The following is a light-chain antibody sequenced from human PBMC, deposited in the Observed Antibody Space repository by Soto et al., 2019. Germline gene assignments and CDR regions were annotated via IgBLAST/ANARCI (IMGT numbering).Light chain of an antibody. Sequence: QSVLTQPPSASGTPGQRVTISCSGRRSNIGSNTVTWYQQLPGTAPKLLIYINSQRPSGVPDRFSGSKSVTSASLAISGLQSEDEADYYCAAWDDSLNGVVFGGGTKLTVL. CDR2: INS. CDR3: AAWDDSLNGVV. CDR1: RSNIGSNT. V-gene: IGLV1-44*01. J-gene: IGLJ2*01.